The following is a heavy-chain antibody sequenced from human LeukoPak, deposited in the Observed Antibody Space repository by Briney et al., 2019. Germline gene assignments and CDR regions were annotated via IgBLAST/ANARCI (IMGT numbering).Heavy chain of an antibody. CDR2: IYYTGIT. D-gene: IGHD2-2*02. CDR3: ARDYRYCSSTGCYNYYYMDV. CDR1: GGSISSYS. J-gene: IGHJ6*03. V-gene: IGHV4-59*01. Sequence: SETLSLTCTVSGGSISSYSWSWLRQPPGKGLEWIGYIYYTGITNYNASLKSRVTISVDTAKNQFSLELTSVPAADTAVYYCARDYRYCSSTGCYNYYYMDVWGKGTTVTVSS.